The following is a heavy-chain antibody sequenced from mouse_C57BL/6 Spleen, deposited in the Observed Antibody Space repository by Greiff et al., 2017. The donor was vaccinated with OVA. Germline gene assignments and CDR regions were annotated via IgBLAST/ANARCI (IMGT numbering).Heavy chain of an antibody. CDR1: GYTFTSYW. J-gene: IGHJ4*01. Sequence: QVQLQQPGAELVKPGASVKLSCKASGYTFTSYWMHWVKQRPGQGLEWIGMIHPNSGSTNYNEKFKSKATLTVDKSSSTAYMQLSSLTSEDSAVYYGARFDSSGYEDAMDYWGQGTSVTVSS. D-gene: IGHD3-2*02. V-gene: IGHV1-64*01. CDR3: ARFDSSGYEDAMDY. CDR2: IHPNSGST.